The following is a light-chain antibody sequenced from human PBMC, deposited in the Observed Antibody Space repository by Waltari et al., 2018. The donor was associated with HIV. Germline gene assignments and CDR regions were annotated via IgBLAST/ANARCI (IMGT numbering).Light chain of an antibody. V-gene: IGLV2-23*02. CDR3: CSYAGSDTLV. Sequence: HSARTQPASVSGSPGQSITLSCTGTSSHVGTYNLVSWYQQHPGKSPKILIYEVKRRPSCLYDRFCGSQSGNTGSLTVLGLQAEDEAIDYCCSYAGSDTLVFGGGTSLTIL. J-gene: IGLJ3*02. CDR2: EVK. CDR1: SSHVGTYNL.